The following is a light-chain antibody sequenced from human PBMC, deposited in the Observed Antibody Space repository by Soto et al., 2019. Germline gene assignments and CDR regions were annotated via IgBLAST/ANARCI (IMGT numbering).Light chain of an antibody. CDR1: TMVSNS. Sequence: SYALTQPPAVSVAPGQTARITCGGNTMVSNSVHWYQQKPGQAPVLVVYDDRARPSGIPERLSGSKSGNTATLTISTVEAGDEADYYCQVWDTSTAHRCVFGGGTKATVL. V-gene: IGLV3-21*02. J-gene: IGLJ3*02. CDR3: QVWDTSTAHRCV. CDR2: DDR.